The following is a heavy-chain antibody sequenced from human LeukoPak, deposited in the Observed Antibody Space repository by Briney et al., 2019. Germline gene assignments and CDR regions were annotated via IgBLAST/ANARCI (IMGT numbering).Heavy chain of an antibody. CDR3: VRDFYCHNGACFDF. Sequence: GGSLRLSCAASGFTVSSNYMSWVRQAPGKGLEWVSVIYSGGSTYYADSVKGRFTISRDNSKNTLYLQMTSLRAEDTAVYYCVRDFYCHNGACFDFWGQGTLVTVSS. V-gene: IGHV3-66*01. J-gene: IGHJ4*02. CDR2: IYSGGST. CDR1: GFTVSSNY. D-gene: IGHD2-8*01.